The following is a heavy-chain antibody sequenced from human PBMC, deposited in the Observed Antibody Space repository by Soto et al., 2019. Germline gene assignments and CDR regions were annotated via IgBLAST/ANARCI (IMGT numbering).Heavy chain of an antibody. J-gene: IGHJ4*02. V-gene: IGHV1-46*01. CDR3: ARGGHVVVVTAALDY. CDR2: VNPSGGHT. CDR1: GDTFTDYY. Sequence: QVQLMQSGAEVKKPGAPVKVSCKASGDTFTDYYIHWVRQAPGQGLEWMGTVNPSGGHTTYAQHFLGRVTMTRDTSTSTLCMELTSLTSDDTAIYYCARGGHVVVVTAALDYWGQGTLVTVSS. D-gene: IGHD2-21*02.